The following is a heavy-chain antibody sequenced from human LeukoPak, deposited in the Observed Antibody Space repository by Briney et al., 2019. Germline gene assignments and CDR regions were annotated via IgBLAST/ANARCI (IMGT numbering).Heavy chain of an antibody. J-gene: IGHJ4*02. CDR2: IYYSGST. CDR3: ARGTYYYDSSFGY. CDR1: GYSISSGYF. Sequence: SETLSLTCTVTGYSISSGYFWGWIRQPPGKGLEWIGSIYYSGSTYYNPSLRSRVSLSVDTSKNQFSLKLSSVTAADTAVYYCARGTYYYDSSFGYWGQGTLVTVSS. D-gene: IGHD3-22*01. V-gene: IGHV4-38-2*02.